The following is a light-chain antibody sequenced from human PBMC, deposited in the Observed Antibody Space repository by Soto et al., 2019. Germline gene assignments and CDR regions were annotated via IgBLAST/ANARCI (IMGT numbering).Light chain of an antibody. J-gene: IGKJ2*01. Sequence: EIVMTQSPATLSVSPGERAIVSCRASQSIRDNLAWYQQTPGRAPRLLIYGASIRATGVPARFSGSGSGTECPRTISSLQSEDFAVYYCQQYDYWPPYTFGQGTKVEIK. CDR1: QSIRDN. CDR3: QQYDYWPPYT. V-gene: IGKV3-15*01. CDR2: GAS.